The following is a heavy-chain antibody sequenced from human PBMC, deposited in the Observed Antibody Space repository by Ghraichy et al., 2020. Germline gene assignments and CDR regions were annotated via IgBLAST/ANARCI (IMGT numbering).Heavy chain of an antibody. CDR2: IFHNGST. D-gene: IGHD2-2*01. CDR1: GDSIISNNW. J-gene: IGHJ4*02. CDR3: AREIDQLRHFDS. Sequence: SETLSLTCAVSGDSIISNNWWSWVRQPPGKGLEWIGEIFHNGSTNYNPSLKSRSTISLEKTYNQFSLKMTSVTAADTACYYCAREIDQLRHFDSWGQGTLVTVSS. V-gene: IGHV4-4*02.